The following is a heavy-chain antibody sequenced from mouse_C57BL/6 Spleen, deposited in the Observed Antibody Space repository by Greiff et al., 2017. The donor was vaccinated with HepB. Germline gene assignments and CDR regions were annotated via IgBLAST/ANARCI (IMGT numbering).Heavy chain of an antibody. CDR3: GCYGYGSNFAY. CDR1: GYTFTSYW. CDR2: IYPSDSDT. D-gene: IGHD1-1*01. Sequence: QVQLQQSGAELVKPGASVKVSCKASGYTFTSYWMHWVKQRPGQGLEWIGRIYPSDSDTNYNQKFKGKATLTVDKSSSTAYMQLSSLTSEDSAVYYCGCYGYGSNFAYWGQGTLVTVSA. V-gene: IGHV1-74*01. J-gene: IGHJ3*01.